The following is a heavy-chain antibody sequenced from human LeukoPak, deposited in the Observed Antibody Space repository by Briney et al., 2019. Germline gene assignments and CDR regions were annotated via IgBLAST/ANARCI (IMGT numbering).Heavy chain of an antibody. CDR1: GFTFSSYA. D-gene: IGHD2-15*01. CDR3: AKGRAASRFYIYYGLDV. Sequence: GRSLRLSCAGTGFTFSSYALHWVRQAPGKGLEWVALVSYDGSNKYYADSVKGRFTISRDNSENTVSLQMDSLRAEDTAVYYCAKGRAASRFYIYYGLDVWGQGTTVTVSS. J-gene: IGHJ6*02. CDR2: VSYDGSNK. V-gene: IGHV3-30-3*02.